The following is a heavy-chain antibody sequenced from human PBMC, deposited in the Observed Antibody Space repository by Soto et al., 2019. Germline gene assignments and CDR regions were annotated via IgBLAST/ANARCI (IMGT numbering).Heavy chain of an antibody. CDR1: GFTFSSYG. CDR2: ISYDGSNK. D-gene: IGHD6-19*01. V-gene: IGHV3-30*18. CDR3: AKDQRAVAGTFDY. Sequence: GGSLRLSCAASGFTFSSYGMHWVRQAPGKGLEWVAVISYDGSNKYYADPVKGRFTISRDNSKNTLYLQMNSLRAEDTAVYYCAKDQRAVAGTFDYWGQGTLVTVSS. J-gene: IGHJ4*02.